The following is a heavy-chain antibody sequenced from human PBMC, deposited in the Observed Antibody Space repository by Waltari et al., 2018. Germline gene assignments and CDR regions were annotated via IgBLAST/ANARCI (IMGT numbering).Heavy chain of an antibody. D-gene: IGHD3-10*01. CDR2: IYYSGST. CDR1: GGSFSGYY. J-gene: IGHJ6*02. CDR3: ARDLTMVRGWKRNYYGMDV. V-gene: IGHV4-34*11. Sequence: QVQLQQWGAGLLKPSETLSLTCAVYGGSFSGYYWSWIRQPPGKGLEWIGYIYYSGSTNYNPSLKSRVTISVDTSKNQFSLKLSSVTAADTAVYYCARDLTMVRGWKRNYYGMDVWGQGTTVTVSS.